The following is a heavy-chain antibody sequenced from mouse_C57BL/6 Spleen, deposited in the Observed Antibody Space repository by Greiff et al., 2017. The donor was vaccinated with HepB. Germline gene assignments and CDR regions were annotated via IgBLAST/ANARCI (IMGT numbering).Heavy chain of an antibody. CDR1: GFTFSSYG. D-gene: IGHD3-3*01. V-gene: IGHV5-6*01. J-gene: IGHJ3*01. CDR2: ISSGGSYT. CDR3: ARQGTEFAY. Sequence: DVQLVESGGDLVKPGGSLKLSCAASGFTFSSYGMSWVRQTPDKRLEWVATISSGGSYTYYPDSVKGRFTISRDNAKNTLYLQMSSLKSEDTAMYYCARQGTEFAYWGQGTLVTVSA.